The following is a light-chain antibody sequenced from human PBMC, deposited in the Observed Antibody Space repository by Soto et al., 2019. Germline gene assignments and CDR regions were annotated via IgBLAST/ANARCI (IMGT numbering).Light chain of an antibody. V-gene: IGLV3-21*04. CDR3: QVWDIMTDNYV. CDR2: YDS. J-gene: IGLJ1*01. Sequence: SYELTQRPSVSVAPEKTATITCGGDNIGDKRVHWYRQKPGQAPVLLISYDSDRPSGIPERFSGSNSGNTATLTISRVEAGDEADYYCQVWDIMTDNYVFGGGTKLTVL. CDR1: NIGDKR.